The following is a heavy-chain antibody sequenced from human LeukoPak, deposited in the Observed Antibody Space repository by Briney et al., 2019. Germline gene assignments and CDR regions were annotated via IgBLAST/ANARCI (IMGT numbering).Heavy chain of an antibody. Sequence: GGSLRLSCAASGFTFSDYYMSWIRQAPGKGLEWVSYISSSGSTIYYADSVKGRFTIPRDNAKNPLYLQMNSLRAEDTAVYYCARDLPYGDYVDYWGQGTLVTVSS. CDR3: ARDLPYGDYVDY. CDR1: GFTFSDYY. V-gene: IGHV3-11*01. D-gene: IGHD4-17*01. J-gene: IGHJ4*02. CDR2: ISSSGSTI.